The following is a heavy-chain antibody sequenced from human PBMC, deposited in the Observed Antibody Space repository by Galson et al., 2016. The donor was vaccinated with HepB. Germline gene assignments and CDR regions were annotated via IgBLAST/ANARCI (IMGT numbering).Heavy chain of an antibody. CDR1: GGTFSSYT. J-gene: IGHJ5*02. CDR2: IIPIFDTA. D-gene: IGHD6-19*01. CDR3: ARQGLAARGWFDP. V-gene: IGHV1-69*06. Sequence: SGGTFSSYTISWVRQAPGQGLEWMGGIIPIFDTANYAQKFQGRVTITADKSTSTAYMELSSLRSEDTAVYYCARQGLAARGWFDPWGQGTLVTVSS.